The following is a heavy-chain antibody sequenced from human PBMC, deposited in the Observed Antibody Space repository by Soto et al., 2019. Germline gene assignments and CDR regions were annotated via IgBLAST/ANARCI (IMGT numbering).Heavy chain of an antibody. CDR2: INTDNGGA. J-gene: IGHJ5*02. Sequence: QVQLVQSGAEVKKPGASVKVSCKASGYIFTDYHIHWVRQAPGQGLEFMGWINTDNGGAGSAQQFQGRVTVTRDTSITTVYLELRNLRSDDTAVYFCAKERGSNSLHPSYTWFDTWGQGTLITVSS. CDR1: GYIFTDYH. CDR3: AKERGSNSLHPSYTWFDT. V-gene: IGHV1-2*02. D-gene: IGHD6-13*01.